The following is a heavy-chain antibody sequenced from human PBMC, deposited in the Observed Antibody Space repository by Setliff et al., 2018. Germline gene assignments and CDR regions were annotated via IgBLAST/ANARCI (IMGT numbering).Heavy chain of an antibody. CDR1: GYFISSGYY. D-gene: IGHD3-22*01. V-gene: IGHV4-38-2*01. J-gene: IGHJ4*02. Sequence: SETLSLTCAVSGYFISSGYYWGWIRQPPGKGLEWIGSIYHSGSTYYNPSLKSRVTISVDTSKKQFSLKLSSVTAADTAVYYCARQPEGGYYDSSGYYGMAPYYFDYWGQGTLVTVSS. CDR3: ARQPEGGYYDSSGYYGMAPYYFDY. CDR2: IYHSGST.